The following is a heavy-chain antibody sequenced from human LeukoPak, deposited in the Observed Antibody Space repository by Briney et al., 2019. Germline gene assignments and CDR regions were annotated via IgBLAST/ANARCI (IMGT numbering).Heavy chain of an antibody. V-gene: IGHV4-34*01. CDR3: AKDTVYGDYDTTDAFDI. CDR1: GGSFSGYY. J-gene: IGHJ3*02. Sequence: PSETLSLTCAVYGGSFSGYYWSWIRQPPGKGLEWIGEINHSGSTNYNPSLKSRVTISVDMSKNQFSLKLSSVTAADTAVYYCAKDTVYGDYDTTDAFDIWGQGTMVTVSS. D-gene: IGHD4-17*01. CDR2: INHSGST.